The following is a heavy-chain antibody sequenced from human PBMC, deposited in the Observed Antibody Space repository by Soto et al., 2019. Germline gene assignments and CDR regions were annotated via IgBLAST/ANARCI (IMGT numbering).Heavy chain of an antibody. CDR3: ARGSGSSGAGGD. CDR1: GDTFSSYA. V-gene: IGHV1-69*13. J-gene: IGHJ4*02. Sequence: SVKVSCKASGDTFSSYAISWVRHAPGQGLEWVGGIIPIFGTANYAQKFQGRVTITADESTSTAYMELSSLRSEDTAVYYCARGSGSSGAGGDCGQGTLGTVSA. CDR2: IIPIFGTA. D-gene: IGHD6-6*01.